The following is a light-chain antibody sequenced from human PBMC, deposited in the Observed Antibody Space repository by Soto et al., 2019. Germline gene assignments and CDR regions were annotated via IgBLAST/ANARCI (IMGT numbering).Light chain of an antibody. CDR2: TIS. CDR1: QGLVLSDGNTY. CDR3: MQSAHWPCT. J-gene: IGKJ1*01. V-gene: IGKV2-30*01. Sequence: DVVMTQSPLSLPVPLGQPASISCRSSQGLVLSDGNTYLSWFHQRPGQSPRRLIYTISDRASGVPDRFSGSGSGSDFTLKISGLETEDVGVYSCMQSAHWPCTVGPGTKVEL.